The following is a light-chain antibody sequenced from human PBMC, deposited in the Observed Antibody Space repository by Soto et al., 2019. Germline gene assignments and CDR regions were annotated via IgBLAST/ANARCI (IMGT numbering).Light chain of an antibody. CDR2: DVS. CDR1: SSDVGYYNY. V-gene: IGLV2-14*01. Sequence: QSALTQPASVSGSPGQSITISCAGTSSDVGYYNYVSWFQQHPGKAPKLMIYDVSNRPSGVSNRFSGSKSGNTASLTISGLPAEDAADYYCRSYTTSNTLVIGGGTKLTVL. J-gene: IGLJ2*01. CDR3: RSYTTSNTLV.